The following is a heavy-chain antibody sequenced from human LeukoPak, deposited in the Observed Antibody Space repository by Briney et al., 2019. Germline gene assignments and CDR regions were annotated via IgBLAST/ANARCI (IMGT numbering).Heavy chain of an antibody. CDR1: GFTFSGYA. CDR2: ISSGGST. V-gene: IGHV3-23*01. CDR3: AKDIDYGANSPLHY. Sequence: PGGSLRLSCAASGFTFSGYAMSWVRQAPGKGLEWVSVISSGGSTFYADSVKGRFTISRDNSKNTLYLRMNSLRVEDTAVYYCAKDIDYGANSPLHYWGQGILVTVSS. J-gene: IGHJ4*02. D-gene: IGHD4-23*01.